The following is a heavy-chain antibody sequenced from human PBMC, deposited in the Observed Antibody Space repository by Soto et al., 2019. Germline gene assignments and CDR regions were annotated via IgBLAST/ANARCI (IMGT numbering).Heavy chain of an antibody. V-gene: IGHV5-51*01. Sequence: PGESLKISCKGSGYSFTSYWIGWVRQMPGKGLEWMGIIYPGDSDTRYSPSFQGQVTISADKSISTAYLQWSSLKASDTAMYYCARPGERGGNYYDSSGYQRYYYYYGMDVWGQGTTVTVSS. D-gene: IGHD3-22*01. CDR2: IYPGDSDT. CDR3: ARPGERGGNYYDSSGYQRYYYYYGMDV. CDR1: GYSFTSYW. J-gene: IGHJ6*02.